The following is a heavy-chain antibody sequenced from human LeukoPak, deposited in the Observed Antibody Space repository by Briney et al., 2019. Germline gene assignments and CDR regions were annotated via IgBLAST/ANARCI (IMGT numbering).Heavy chain of an antibody. Sequence: SGPALVKPTQTLTLTCTFSGFSLSTSGMCVGWIRQPPGKALEWLARIDWDDDKYYSTSLKTRLTISKDTSKNQVVLTMTNMDPVDTATYYCARSPGVSGWSDFFAYWGQGTLVTVPS. CDR1: GFSLSTSGMC. J-gene: IGHJ4*02. CDR3: ARSPGVSGWSDFFAY. D-gene: IGHD6-19*01. CDR2: IDWDDDK. V-gene: IGHV2-70*11.